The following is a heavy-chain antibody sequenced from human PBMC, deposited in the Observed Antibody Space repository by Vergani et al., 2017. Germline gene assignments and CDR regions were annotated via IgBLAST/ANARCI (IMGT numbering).Heavy chain of an antibody. CDR3: TTAAATGYYYYYGMDV. D-gene: IGHD2-2*01. J-gene: IGHJ6*02. CDR2: IKSKTDGGTT. V-gene: IGHV3-15*01. CDR1: GFTFSNAW. Sequence: EVQLVESGGGLVKPGGPLRLSCAASGFTFSNAWMSWVRQAPGKGLEWVGRIKSKTDGGTTDYAAPVKGRFTISRDDSKNTLYLQMNSLKTEDTAVYYCTTAAATGYYYYYGMDVWGQGTTVTVSS.